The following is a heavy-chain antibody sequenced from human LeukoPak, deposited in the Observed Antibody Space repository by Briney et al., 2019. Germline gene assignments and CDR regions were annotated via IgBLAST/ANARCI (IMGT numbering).Heavy chain of an antibody. CDR3: AATNDYGDYRLDY. CDR1: GYTFTSYG. J-gene: IGHJ4*02. D-gene: IGHD4-17*01. CDR2: IVVGSGNT. Sequence: SVKVSCKASGYTFTSYGISWVRQARGQRLEWIGWIVVGSGNTNYAQKFQERVTITRDMSTSTAYMELSSLRSEDTAVYYCAATNDYGDYRLDYWGQGTLVTVSS. V-gene: IGHV1-58*02.